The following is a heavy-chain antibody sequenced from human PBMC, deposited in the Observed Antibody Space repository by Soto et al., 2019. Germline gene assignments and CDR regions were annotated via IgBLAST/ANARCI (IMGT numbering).Heavy chain of an antibody. CDR2: ISYDGNDA. V-gene: IGHV3-30*18. D-gene: IGHD1-1*01. J-gene: IGHJ4*02. Sequence: QVQLVESGGGVVQPGRSLRLSCAASGFTFSNYGMHWVRQAPGKGLEWVIVISYDGNDAYYADSVKGRFTISRDNSKNTLYLQMNSLRTEDTAMYYCAKEGPITNWYFDYWGQGTLVNVSS. CDR1: GFTFSNYG. CDR3: AKEGPITNWYFDY.